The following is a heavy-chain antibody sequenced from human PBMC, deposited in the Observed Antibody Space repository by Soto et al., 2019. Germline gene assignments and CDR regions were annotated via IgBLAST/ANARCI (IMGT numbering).Heavy chain of an antibody. D-gene: IGHD2-15*01. V-gene: IGHV1-3*01. CDR1: GYTFTSYA. CDR2: INAGNGNT. CDR3: ARVFYCSGGSCYLYFDY. Sequence: ASVKVSCKASGYTFTSYAMRWVRQAPGQRLEWMGWINAGNGNTKYSQKFQGRVTITRDTSASTAYMELSSLRSEDTAVYYCARVFYCSGGSCYLYFDYWGQGTLVTVSS. J-gene: IGHJ4*02.